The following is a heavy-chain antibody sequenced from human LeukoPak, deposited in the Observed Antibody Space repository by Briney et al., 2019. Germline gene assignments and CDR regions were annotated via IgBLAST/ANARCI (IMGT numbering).Heavy chain of an antibody. CDR3: AYSSSRSNFDY. CDR1: GGSFSGYY. V-gene: IGHV4-34*01. D-gene: IGHD6-6*01. CDR2: INHSGST. Sequence: PSETLSLTCAVYGGSFSGYYWSWIRQPPGKGLEWIGEINHSGSTNYNPSLKSRVTISVDTSKNQFSLKLSSVTAADTAVYYCAYSSSRSNFDYWGQGTLATVSS. J-gene: IGHJ4*02.